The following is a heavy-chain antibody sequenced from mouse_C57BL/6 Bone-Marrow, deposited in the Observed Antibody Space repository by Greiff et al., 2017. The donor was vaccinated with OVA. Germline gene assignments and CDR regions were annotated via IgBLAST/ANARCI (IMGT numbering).Heavy chain of an antibody. CDR3: ARRGWLLPYFDY. V-gene: IGHV1-52*01. CDR1: GYTFTSYW. J-gene: IGHJ2*01. D-gene: IGHD2-3*01. Sequence: QVQLQQPGAELVRPGSSVKLSCKASGYTFTSYWMHWVKQRPIQGLEWIGNIDPSDSETHYNQKFKDKATLTEDKSSSTAYMQLSSLTSEDSAVYYCARRGWLLPYFDYWGQGTTLTVSS. CDR2: IDPSDSET.